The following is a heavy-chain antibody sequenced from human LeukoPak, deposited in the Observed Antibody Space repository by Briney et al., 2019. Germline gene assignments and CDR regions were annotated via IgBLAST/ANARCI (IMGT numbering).Heavy chain of an antibody. V-gene: IGHV4-39*01. J-gene: IGHJ5*02. CDR1: GDSIAAPSYY. CDR3: ARQIRYTYDPNWFHP. D-gene: IGHD5-12*01. CDR2: IYYSGNT. Sequence: SETLSLTCSVSGDSIAAPSYYWACIRQPPGKGLEWIASIYYSGNTNYDPSLQSRVTISVDTSKNQFSLSLSSVTAADTAVYYCARQIRYTYDPNWFHPWGQGTLVTVSS.